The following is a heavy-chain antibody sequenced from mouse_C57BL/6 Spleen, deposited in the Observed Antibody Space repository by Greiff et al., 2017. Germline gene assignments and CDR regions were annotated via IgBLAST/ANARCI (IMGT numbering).Heavy chain of an antibody. CDR2: IDPSDSYT. V-gene: IGHV1-59*01. CDR1: GYTFTSYW. J-gene: IGHJ2*01. Sequence: VQLQQPGAELVRPGTSVKLSCKASGYTFTSYWMHWVKQRPGQGLEWIGVIDPSDSYTNYNQKFKGKATLTVDTSSSTAYMQLSSLTSEDSAVYYCASPRGDYWGQGTTRTVSS. CDR3: ASPRGDY.